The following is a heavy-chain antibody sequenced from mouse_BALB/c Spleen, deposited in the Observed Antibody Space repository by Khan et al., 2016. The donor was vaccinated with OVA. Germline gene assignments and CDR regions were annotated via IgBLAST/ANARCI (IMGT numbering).Heavy chain of an antibody. V-gene: IGHV6-6*02. CDR3: VILL. CDR1: GFTFSNYW. Sequence: EVQLQESGGGLVQPGGSMKLSCVASGFTFSNYWMNWVRQSPEKGLEWVAEIRMKSDDYVTTYAESVKGRFTISRDDSKSSVYLQMHNLRAEDTGIYYCVILLWGQGTTLTVSS. J-gene: IGHJ2*01. CDR2: IRMKSDDYVT.